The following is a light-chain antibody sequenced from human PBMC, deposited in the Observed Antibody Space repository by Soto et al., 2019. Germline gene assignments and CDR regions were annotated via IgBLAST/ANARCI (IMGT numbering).Light chain of an antibody. CDR1: ESISRH. CDR3: QESYSTLSIT. J-gene: IGKJ5*01. V-gene: IGKV1-39*01. CDR2: AAS. Sequence: DIQMTQSPSSLSASVGDRVTITCRASESISRHLNWYQQKPGNAPKLLIYAASSLQNGVPSMFSGSGSGTDFTLTISNLQPGDFATYYCQESYSTLSITFGQGTRLETK.